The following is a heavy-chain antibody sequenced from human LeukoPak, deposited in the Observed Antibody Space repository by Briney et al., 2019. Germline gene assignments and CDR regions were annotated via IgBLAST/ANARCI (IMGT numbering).Heavy chain of an antibody. CDR2: IYYSGST. V-gene: IGHV4-39*01. J-gene: IGHJ5*02. CDR1: GGSISSSTYY. D-gene: IGHD3-22*01. CDR3: ARHLWDSSGSNWFDP. Sequence: PSETLSLTCTVSGGSISSSTYYWGWIRQPPGKGREWIGSIYYSGSTYYNPSLKSRVTISADTSKNQFSLTLSYVTAADTAVYSCARHLWDSSGSNWFDPWGQGTLVTVSS.